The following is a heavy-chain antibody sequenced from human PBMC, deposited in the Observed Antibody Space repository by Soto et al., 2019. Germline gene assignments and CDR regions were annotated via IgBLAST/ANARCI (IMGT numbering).Heavy chain of an antibody. D-gene: IGHD6-13*01. CDR3: AKDARYSSSWFDAFDI. CDR2: ISYDGSNK. Sequence: QVQLVESGGGVVQPGRSLRLSCAASGFTFSSYGMHWVRQAPGKGLEWVAVISYDGSNKYYADSVKGRFTISRDNSKNKLYLQMNSLRAEDTAVYYCAKDARYSSSWFDAFDIWGQGTMVTVSS. CDR1: GFTFSSYG. J-gene: IGHJ3*02. V-gene: IGHV3-30*18.